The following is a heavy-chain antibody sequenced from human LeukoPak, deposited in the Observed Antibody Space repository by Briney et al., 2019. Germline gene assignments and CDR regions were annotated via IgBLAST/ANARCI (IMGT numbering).Heavy chain of an antibody. CDR2: IYSGGST. CDR1: GFTVSSNY. Sequence: GGSLRLSCAASGFTVSSNYMSWVRQAPGKGLEWVSVIYSGGSTYYADSVKGRFTISRDNSKNTLYLQMNSLRAEDTAVYYCARVGDGYNYYVSSRGAFDIWGQGTMVTVSS. CDR3: ARVGDGYNYYVSSRGAFDI. D-gene: IGHD5-12*01. J-gene: IGHJ3*02. V-gene: IGHV3-66*01.